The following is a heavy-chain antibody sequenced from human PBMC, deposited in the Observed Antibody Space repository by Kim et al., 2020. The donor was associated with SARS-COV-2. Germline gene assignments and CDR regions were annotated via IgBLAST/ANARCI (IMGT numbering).Heavy chain of an antibody. CDR3: ARDGVLSYTSSWDY. V-gene: IGHV3-7*03. CDR1: GFTFRSYW. J-gene: IGHJ4*02. CDR2: IKEDGSVK. Sequence: GGSLRLSCAASGFTFRSYWMSWVRQAPVKGLEWVANIKEDGSVKQYVDSVKGRFTISRDNAKNSLYLQMNSLRADDTAVYYCARDGVLSYTSSWDYWGQGTLVTVSS. D-gene: IGHD6-13*01.